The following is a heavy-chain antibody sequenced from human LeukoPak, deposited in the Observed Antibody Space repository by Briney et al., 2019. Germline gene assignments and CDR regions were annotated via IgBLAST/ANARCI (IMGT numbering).Heavy chain of an antibody. Sequence: SETLSLTCAVYGGSFSGYYWSWIRQPPGKGLEWIGEINHSGSTNYNPSLKSRVTISVDTSKNQFSLKLSSVTAADTAVYYCARSIAVAGTNWFDPWGQGTLVTVFS. V-gene: IGHV4-34*01. CDR2: INHSGST. CDR1: GGSFSGYY. J-gene: IGHJ5*02. D-gene: IGHD6-19*01. CDR3: ARSIAVAGTNWFDP.